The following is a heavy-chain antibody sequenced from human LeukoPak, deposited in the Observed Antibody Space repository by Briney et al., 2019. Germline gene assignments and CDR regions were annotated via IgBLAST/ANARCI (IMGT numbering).Heavy chain of an antibody. D-gene: IGHD3-9*01. J-gene: IGHJ4*02. Sequence: GGSLRLSCAATGFPFKDRYMSWIRQAPGKGMEWVAYISPNADNIHHADSVKGRFTISRDNAKNSLFLQLTSLRAEDTAVYYCVTETGWLFDFWGQGILVTVSS. CDR1: GFPFKDRY. CDR3: VTETGWLFDF. V-gene: IGHV3-11*04. CDR2: ISPNADNI.